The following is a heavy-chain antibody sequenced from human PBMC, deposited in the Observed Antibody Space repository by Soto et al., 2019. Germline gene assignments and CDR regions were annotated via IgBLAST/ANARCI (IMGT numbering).Heavy chain of an antibody. V-gene: IGHV3-23*01. CDR3: AKYRGIAARRDYYYYGMDV. Sequence: GGSLRLSCAASGFTFSSYAMSWVRQAPGKGLEWVSAISGSGGSTYYADSVKGRFTIFRDNSKNTLYLQMNSLRAEDTAVYYCAKYRGIAARRDYYYYGMDVWGQGTTVTV. D-gene: IGHD6-6*01. J-gene: IGHJ6*02. CDR2: ISGSGGST. CDR1: GFTFSSYA.